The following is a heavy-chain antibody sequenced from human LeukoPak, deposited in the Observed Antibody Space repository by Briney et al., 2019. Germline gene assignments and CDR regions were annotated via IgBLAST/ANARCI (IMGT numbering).Heavy chain of an antibody. V-gene: IGHV3-7*01. J-gene: IGHJ4*02. CDR3: ARVGAWELQRVFEN. CDR2: INRDGSGK. Sequence: PGGSLRLSCAVSGFTFSSYWMTWARQVPGKGLEWVANINRDGSGKHYVESVKGRFTISRDNARNSLYLQMDSLRVDDTAVYHCARVGAWELQRVFENWGQGTLVTVSS. D-gene: IGHD1-26*01. CDR1: GFTFSSYW.